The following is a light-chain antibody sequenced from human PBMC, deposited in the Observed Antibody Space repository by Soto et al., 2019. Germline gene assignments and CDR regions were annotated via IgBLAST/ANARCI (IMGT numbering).Light chain of an antibody. V-gene: IGKV1-33*01. CDR3: QHYYNLPPFT. CDR2: GAS. J-gene: IGKJ3*01. Sequence: DIPMTQSPSSLSASVGDRVTITCQARQDIRKYVNWYQQKPGRAPKLLLYGASNLETVVPSRFSGSGYGTDFNFTISSLQPEDIATYYCQHYYNLPPFTFGPGTKVAIK. CDR1: QDIRKY.